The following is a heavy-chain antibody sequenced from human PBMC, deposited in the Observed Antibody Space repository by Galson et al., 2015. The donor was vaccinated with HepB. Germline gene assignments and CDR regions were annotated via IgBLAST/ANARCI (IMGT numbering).Heavy chain of an antibody. CDR3: ATDLIYFTSNRCYAAEYFQP. CDR1: GNTFIRSS. J-gene: IGHJ1*01. Sequence: SVKVSCKASGNTFIRSSMNWVRQAPGQGLQWMGWINTNTGNPTYARGFTGRFVFSMATYVSTAYLQIRSLKAEDTGVYYYATDLIYFTSNRCYAAEYFQPWGQGTLVPVPS. CDR2: INTNTGNP. D-gene: IGHD2-2*01. V-gene: IGHV7-4-1*02.